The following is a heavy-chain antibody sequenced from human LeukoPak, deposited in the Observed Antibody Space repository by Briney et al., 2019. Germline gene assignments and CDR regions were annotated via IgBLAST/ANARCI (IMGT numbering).Heavy chain of an antibody. V-gene: IGHV3-23*01. Sequence: GGSLRLSCPASGFIFSDHAMNWVRQTPGKGLEWVSIISARDGRTYYADSVKGRFTISRDNSKNTLYLQMNSLRVEDTAVYYCAKDRNDWKQGIDSWGQGTLVTVST. CDR2: ISARDGRT. D-gene: IGHD1-1*01. CDR1: GFIFSDHA. J-gene: IGHJ4*02. CDR3: AKDRNDWKQGIDS.